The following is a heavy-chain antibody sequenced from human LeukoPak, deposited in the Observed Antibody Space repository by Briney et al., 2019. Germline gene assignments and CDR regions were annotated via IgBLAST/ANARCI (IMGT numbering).Heavy chain of an antibody. D-gene: IGHD3-10*01. CDR1: GYTFTSYG. V-gene: IGHV1-69*13. Sequence: GASVKVSFKASGYTFTSYGISWVRQAPGQGLEWMGGIIPIFGTANYAQKFQSRVTITADDSMSTAYMELSSLGSEDTAVYYCARWVVRGVITAFDIWGQGTMVTVSS. J-gene: IGHJ3*02. CDR2: IIPIFGTA. CDR3: ARWVVRGVITAFDI.